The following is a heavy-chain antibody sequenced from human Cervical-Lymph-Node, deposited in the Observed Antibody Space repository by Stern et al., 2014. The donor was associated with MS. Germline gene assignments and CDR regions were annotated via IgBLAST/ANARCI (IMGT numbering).Heavy chain of an antibody. CDR2: VSYDGSKK. Sequence: VQLLESGGGVVQPGRSLRLSCAASGFTFSSYAMHWVRQAPGKGLEWVAVVSYDGSKKYYADSVTGRFTISRDNSKHTLSLQMNSLRAEDTAVYYCAKDRAAINWGRLDYWGQGTLVTVSS. D-gene: IGHD7-27*01. CDR1: GFTFSSYA. V-gene: IGHV3-30*18. J-gene: IGHJ4*02. CDR3: AKDRAAINWGRLDY.